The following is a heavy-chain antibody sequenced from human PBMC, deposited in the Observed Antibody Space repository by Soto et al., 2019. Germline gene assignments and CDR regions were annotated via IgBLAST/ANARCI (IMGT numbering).Heavy chain of an antibody. J-gene: IGHJ4*02. D-gene: IGHD3-3*01. Sequence: PGGSLRLSRAASGFTVSDYYMSWIRQAPGKGLEWVSYISSSGSTIYYADSVKGRFTISRDNTKNSLYLQMNSLRAEDTAVYYCAREVFGVVTHPGYPDYWGQGTLVTVSS. CDR1: GFTVSDYY. V-gene: IGHV3-11*01. CDR2: ISSSGSTI. CDR3: AREVFGVVTHPGYPDY.